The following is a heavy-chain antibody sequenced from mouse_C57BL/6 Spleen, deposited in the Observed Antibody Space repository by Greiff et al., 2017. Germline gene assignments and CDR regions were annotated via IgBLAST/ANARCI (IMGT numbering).Heavy chain of an antibody. CDR2: IDPETGGT. J-gene: IGHJ2*01. CDR3: TREENSYYGSSYYYFDY. D-gene: IGHD1-1*01. CDR1: GYTFTDYE. V-gene: IGHV1-15*01. Sequence: QVQLQQSGAELVRPGASVTLSCKASGYTFTDYEMHWVKQTPVHGLEWIGAIDPETGGTAYNQKFKGKDILTADKSSSTAYMELRSLTSEDSAVYYCTREENSYYGSSYYYFDYWGQGTTLTVSS.